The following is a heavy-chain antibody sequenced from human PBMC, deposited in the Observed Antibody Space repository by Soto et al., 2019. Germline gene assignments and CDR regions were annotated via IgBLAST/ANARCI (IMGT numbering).Heavy chain of an antibody. CDR1: GGSVSSGRYY. J-gene: IGHJ4*02. CDR2: IYYSGST. D-gene: IGHD6-19*01. CDR3: ERHGTGSGWL. Sequence: PSETLSLTCTVSGGSVSSGRYYWSWIRQPPGKGLEWIGYIYYSGSTKYNPSLKSRVTISVDTSKNQFSLKLSSMTAADTAVYYWERHGTGSGWLGGQGPLATVSS. V-gene: IGHV4-61*01.